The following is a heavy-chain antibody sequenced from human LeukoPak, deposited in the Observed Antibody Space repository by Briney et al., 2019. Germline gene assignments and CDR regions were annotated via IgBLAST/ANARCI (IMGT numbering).Heavy chain of an antibody. CDR1: GGSISSYY. V-gene: IGHV4-59*12. CDR2: IYYSGST. CDR3: ASFYYGSGSYYGIDY. J-gene: IGHJ4*02. Sequence: SETLSLTCTVSGGSISSYYWSWIRQPPGKGLEWIGYIYYSGSTNYNPSLKSRVTISVDTSKNQFSLKLSSVTAADTAVYYCASFYYGSGSYYGIDYWGQGTLVTVSS. D-gene: IGHD3-10*01.